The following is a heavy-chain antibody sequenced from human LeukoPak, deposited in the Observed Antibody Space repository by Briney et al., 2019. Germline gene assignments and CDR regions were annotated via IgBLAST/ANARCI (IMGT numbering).Heavy chain of an antibody. CDR3: ARGFGAAAGDY. CDR1: AASISSYY. D-gene: IGHD6-13*01. CDR2: IYNSGST. Sequence: SQTLSLTCTVAAASISSYYCSWIRQPAGNGLEWIGRIYNSGSTNYNPSLKSRVTMSVDTSKIQFSLKLSSVTAADTAVYYCARGFGAAAGDYWGQGTLVTVSS. J-gene: IGHJ4*02. V-gene: IGHV4-4*07.